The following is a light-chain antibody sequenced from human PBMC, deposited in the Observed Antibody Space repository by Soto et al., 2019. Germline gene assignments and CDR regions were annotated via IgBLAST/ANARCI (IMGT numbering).Light chain of an antibody. CDR1: QSLVYSDGNTY. J-gene: IGKJ4*01. Sequence: VVMTQSPLSLPVTLGQPASISCRSSQSLVYSDGNTYLNWFHQRPGQSPRRLIYKVSNRDSGVPDRFSGSGAGTDCTLKISRVEAEDVGVYYCMQGTYWHRLTFGGGTKVEIK. CDR3: MQGTYWHRLT. CDR2: KVS. V-gene: IGKV2-30*01.